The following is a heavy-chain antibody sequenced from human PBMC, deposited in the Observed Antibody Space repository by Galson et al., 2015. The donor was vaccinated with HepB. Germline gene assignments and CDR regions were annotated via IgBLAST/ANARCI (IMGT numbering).Heavy chain of an antibody. D-gene: IGHD6-19*01. J-gene: IGHJ6*02. CDR1: GFTFSSYW. CDR2: INSDGSST. CDR3: ARDDVYSSGWYARIPPYYYGMDV. V-gene: IGHV3-74*01. Sequence: SLRLSCAASGFTFSSYWMHWVRRAPGKGLVWVSRINSDGSSTSYADSVKGRFTISRDNAKNTLYLQMNSLRAEDTAVYYCARDDVYSSGWYARIPPYYYGMDVWGQGTTVTVSS.